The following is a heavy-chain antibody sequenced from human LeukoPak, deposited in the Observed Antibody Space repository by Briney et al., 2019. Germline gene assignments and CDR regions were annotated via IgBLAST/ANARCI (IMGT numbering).Heavy chain of an antibody. CDR3: ARLGAEAGREAFDF. Sequence: GESLKISCTAFGYPFYGHWIAWVRQMPGKGLEWMGIIYPDDSQIRYSMPFQGQITISADKSTNAAYLQWNSLKASDSAMYYCARLGAEAGREAFDFWGQGTVVTVSS. CDR2: IYPDDSQI. V-gene: IGHV5-51*01. J-gene: IGHJ3*01. CDR1: GYPFYGHW. D-gene: IGHD3-16*01.